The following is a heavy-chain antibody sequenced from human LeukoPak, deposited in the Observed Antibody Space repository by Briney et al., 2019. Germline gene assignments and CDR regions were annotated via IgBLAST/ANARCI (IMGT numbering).Heavy chain of an antibody. CDR3: ARVGRGRASTGFDY. V-gene: IGHV4-4*07. J-gene: IGHJ4*02. Sequence: SETLSLTCTVSGGSISSDYWSWIRQPAGQGLEWIGRLYIGGSSNSNPALKSRVTMSVDTSKNQFSLKPNSVTAADTAVYYCARVGRGRASTGFDYWGQGTLVTVSS. CDR2: LYIGGSS. D-gene: IGHD3-10*01. CDR1: GGSISSDY.